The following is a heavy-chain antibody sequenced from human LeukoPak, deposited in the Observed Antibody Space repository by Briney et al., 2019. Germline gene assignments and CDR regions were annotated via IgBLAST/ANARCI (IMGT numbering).Heavy chain of an antibody. CDR3: ACPPSGRYYYYSFDY. CDR1: GYRFTAYW. D-gene: IGHD1-26*01. V-gene: IGHV5-51*01. Sequence: PGESLKISFKCSGYRFTAYWIAWVRQMPGKGLEWMGIIYPGDSDTRYSPSFQGQVTISADKSISTAYLQWSSLKASDTAVYYCACPPSGRYYYYSFDYWGQGTLVTVSS. CDR2: IYPGDSDT. J-gene: IGHJ4*02.